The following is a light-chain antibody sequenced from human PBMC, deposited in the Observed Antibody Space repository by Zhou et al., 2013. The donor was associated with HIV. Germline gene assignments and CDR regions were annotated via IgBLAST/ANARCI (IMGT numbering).Light chain of an antibody. V-gene: IGKV1-8*01. CDR1: QGISSY. CDR3: LQHNSLPQT. Sequence: AIRMTQSPSSFSASTGDRVTITCRASQGISSYLAWYQQKPGKAPKRLIYSASNLQSGVSSRFSGSGSGTEFTLTISNLQLEDFASYYCLQHNSLPQTFGQGTKVEIK. CDR2: SAS. J-gene: IGKJ1*01.